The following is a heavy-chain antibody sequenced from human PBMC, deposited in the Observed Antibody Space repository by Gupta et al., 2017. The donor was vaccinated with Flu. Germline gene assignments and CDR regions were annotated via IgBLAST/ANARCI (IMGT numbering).Heavy chain of an antibody. CDR3: ARLRSPFCSGCY. D-gene: IGHD6-19*01. J-gene: IGHJ4*02. V-gene: IGHV4-39*01. CDR2: VFYGGST. Sequence: GGIRQPPGKGLEWIGNVFYGGSTYYIPSLKSRVSISADTSKNQFSLTLTSVTAADTAVYYCARLRSPFCSGCYWGQGTLVTVFS.